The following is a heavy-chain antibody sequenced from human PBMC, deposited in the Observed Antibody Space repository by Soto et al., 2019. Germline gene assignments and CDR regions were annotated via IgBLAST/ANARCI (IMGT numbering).Heavy chain of an antibody. J-gene: IGHJ6*02. CDR1: GGSISSGDYY. V-gene: IGHV4-30-4*01. D-gene: IGHD3-10*01. CDR3: AIQPRVRGVIYYYYYGMDV. Sequence: SETLSLTCTVSGGSISSGDYYWSWIRQPPGKGLEWIGYIYYIGSTYYNPSLKSRVTVSVDTSKNQFSLKLSSVTAADTAVYYCAIQPRVRGVIYYYYYGMDVWGQGTTVTVS. CDR2: IYYIGST.